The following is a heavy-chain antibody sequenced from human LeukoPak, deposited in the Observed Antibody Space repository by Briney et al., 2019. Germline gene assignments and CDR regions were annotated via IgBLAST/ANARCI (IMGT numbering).Heavy chain of an antibody. CDR2: ISGSGNYI. CDR1: GFTFRSYA. CDR3: AKRIAVSD. D-gene: IGHD6-19*01. J-gene: IGHJ4*02. Sequence: GRSLRLSCAASGFTFRSYAMNWVRQAPGKGLEWVSSISGSGNYIYYTDSVKGRFTISRDNAKNSLDLQMNSLRAEDTAVYYCAKRIAVSDWGQGTLVTVSS. V-gene: IGHV3-21*04.